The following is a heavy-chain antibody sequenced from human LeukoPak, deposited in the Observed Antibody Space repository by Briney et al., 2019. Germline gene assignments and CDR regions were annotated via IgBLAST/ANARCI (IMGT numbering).Heavy chain of an antibody. D-gene: IGHD6-25*01. CDR2: IHYRGST. J-gene: IGHJ5*01. V-gene: IGHV4-59*01. Sequence: PSETLSLTCTVSGGSISRYYWSWIRQPPGKGLELIGYIHYRGSTNYNPSLKSRVTISVDTSKNQFSLKLTSVTAADTAVYYCASSATNNWFDYWGQGTLVTVSS. CDR1: GGSISRYY. CDR3: ASSATNNWFDY.